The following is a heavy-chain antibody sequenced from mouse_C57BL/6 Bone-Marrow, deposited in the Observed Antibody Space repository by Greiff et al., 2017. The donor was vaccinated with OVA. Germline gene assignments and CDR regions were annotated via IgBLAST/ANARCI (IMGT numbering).Heavy chain of an antibody. Sequence: VHLVESGAELARPGASVKMSCKASGYTFTSYTMHWVKQRPGQGLEWIGYINPSSGYTKYNQKFKDKATLTADKSSSTAYMQLSSLTSEDSAVYYCARSAPSGSFDYWGQGTTLTVSS. CDR1: GYTFTSYT. J-gene: IGHJ2*01. CDR3: ARSAPSGSFDY. D-gene: IGHD6-1*01. V-gene: IGHV1-4*01. CDR2: INPSSGYT.